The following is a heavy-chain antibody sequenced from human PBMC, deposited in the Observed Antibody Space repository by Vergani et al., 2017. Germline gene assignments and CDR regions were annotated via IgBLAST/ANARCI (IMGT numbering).Heavy chain of an antibody. J-gene: IGHJ6*02. CDR3: AKANPRNSGYDYLCYYHAMDV. Sequence: VQLAESGGGRVQPGRSLRLSCPASGFTFNHYAMNWVRQAPGKGLEWVSGISGSGGSTYYAGSVKGRFTISRDSSKNTLYLQMNSLSAGDTAVYYCAKANPRNSGYDYLCYYHAMDVWGQGTTVTVSS. CDR1: GFTFNHYA. CDR2: ISGSGGST. D-gene: IGHD5-12*01. V-gene: IGHV3-23*04.